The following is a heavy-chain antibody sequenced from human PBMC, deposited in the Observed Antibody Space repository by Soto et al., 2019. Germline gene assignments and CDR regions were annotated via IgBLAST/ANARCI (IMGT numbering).Heavy chain of an antibody. V-gene: IGHV4-39*01. CDR1: GGSISSSSYY. CDR3: ARRIVGARYGMDV. CDR2: IYYSGST. J-gene: IGHJ6*02. Sequence: SETLSLTCTVSGGSISSSSYYWGWIRQPPGKGLEWIGSIYYSGSTYYNPSLKSRVTISVDTSKNQFSLKLSSVTAADTAVYYCARRIVGARYGMDVWGQGTKVTVYS. D-gene: IGHD1-26*01.